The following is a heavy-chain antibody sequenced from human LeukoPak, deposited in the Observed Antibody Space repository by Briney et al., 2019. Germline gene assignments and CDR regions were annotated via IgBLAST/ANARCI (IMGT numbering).Heavy chain of an antibody. Sequence: SETLSLTCAVYGGSLSGYYWSWFRQPPGKGLEWIGEVNHRGSTNYNPSLKSRVTISVDTSKNQFSLKLSSVTAADTAVYYCAREIIVARGAFDIWGQGTMVTVS. V-gene: IGHV4-34*01. D-gene: IGHD5-12*01. J-gene: IGHJ3*02. CDR2: VNHRGST. CDR1: GGSLSGYY. CDR3: AREIIVARGAFDI.